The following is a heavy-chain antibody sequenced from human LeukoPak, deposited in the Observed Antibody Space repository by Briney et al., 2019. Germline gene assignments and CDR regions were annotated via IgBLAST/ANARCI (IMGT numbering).Heavy chain of an antibody. Sequence: PGGSLRLSCAASGFTFSSYWMHWVRQAPGKGLVWVSRINSDGSSTSYADSVKGRFTISRDNAKNTLYLQMNSLRAEDTAVYYCAREGSSGYYGLGGYYMDVWGKGTTVTVSS. CDR3: AREGSSGYYGLGGYYMDV. CDR2: INSDGSST. D-gene: IGHD3-22*01. CDR1: GFTFSSYW. V-gene: IGHV3-74*01. J-gene: IGHJ6*03.